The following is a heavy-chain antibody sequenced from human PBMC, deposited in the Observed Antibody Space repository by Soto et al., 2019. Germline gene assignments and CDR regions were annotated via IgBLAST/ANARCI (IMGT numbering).Heavy chain of an antibody. D-gene: IGHD3-22*01. CDR2: IYYSGST. V-gene: IGHV4-30-4*01. CDR3: ARAVTYYYDSSGYYRRSDAFDI. J-gene: IGHJ3*02. CDR1: GGSISSGDYY. Sequence: QVQLQESGPGLVKPSQTLSLTCTVSGGSISSGDYYWSWIRQPPGKGLEWIGYIYYSGSTYYNPSLKRRVTISVDTAKHQFSLKRSSVTAADTAVYYCARAVTYYYDSSGYYRRSDAFDIWGQGTMVTVSS.